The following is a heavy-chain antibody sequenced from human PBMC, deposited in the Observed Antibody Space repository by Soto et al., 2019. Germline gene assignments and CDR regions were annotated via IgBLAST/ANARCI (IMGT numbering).Heavy chain of an antibody. Sequence: GGSLRLSCAASGFTFSSYSMNWVRQAPGKGLEWVSSISSSSSYIYYADSVKGRFTISRDNAKNSLHLQMNSLRAEDKAVYYCARYSSSGWFDFDYWGQGTLVTVSS. J-gene: IGHJ4*02. CDR3: ARYSSSGWFDFDY. CDR1: GFTFSSYS. D-gene: IGHD6-19*01. V-gene: IGHV3-21*01. CDR2: ISSSSSYI.